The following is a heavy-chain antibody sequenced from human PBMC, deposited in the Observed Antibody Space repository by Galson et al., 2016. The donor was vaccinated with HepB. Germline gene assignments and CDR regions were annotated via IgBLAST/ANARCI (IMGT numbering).Heavy chain of an antibody. V-gene: IGHV1-69*02. J-gene: IGHJ5*02. Sequence: SVKVSCKASGGTFNDYTFSWVRQAPGQGLEWMGKITPLIDITRYAQKFLGRVTLTADKSTRTLYMDLSGLRSEDTAIYYCAKGGELFDPWGQGTLVTVSA. D-gene: IGHD3-16*01. CDR1: GGTFNDYT. CDR2: ITPLIDIT. CDR3: AKGGELFDP.